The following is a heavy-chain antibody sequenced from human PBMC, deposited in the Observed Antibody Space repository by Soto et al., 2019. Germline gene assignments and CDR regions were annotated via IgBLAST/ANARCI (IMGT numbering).Heavy chain of an antibody. V-gene: IGHV3-7*03. Sequence: EVQLVESGGGLVQPWGSLRLSCAASGFTFSSYWMRWVRKAPGKGLEWVANIKQDGSEKYYVDSVKGRFTISRDNAKNELSLKMNSLRAEDTAVYYCAGDGGYSSSWRNYYYGMDVWGKGTTVTVSS. D-gene: IGHD6-13*01. CDR2: IKQDGSEK. CDR1: GFTFSSYW. J-gene: IGHJ6*04. CDR3: AGDGGYSSSWRNYYYGMDV.